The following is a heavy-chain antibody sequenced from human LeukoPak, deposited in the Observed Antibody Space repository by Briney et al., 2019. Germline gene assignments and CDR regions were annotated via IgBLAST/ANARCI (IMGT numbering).Heavy chain of an antibody. CDR3: ARANSYDSSDHYYEFDY. V-gene: IGHV4-39*07. Sequence: SETLSLTCTVSGGSISSGSYYWGWIRQPPGKGLEWIGSMYSSGSTYYNPSLKSRVTISVDTSKNQFSLKLSSVTAADTAVYYCARANSYDSSDHYYEFDYWGQGTLVTVSS. CDR1: GGSISSGSYY. D-gene: IGHD3-22*01. J-gene: IGHJ4*02. CDR2: MYSSGST.